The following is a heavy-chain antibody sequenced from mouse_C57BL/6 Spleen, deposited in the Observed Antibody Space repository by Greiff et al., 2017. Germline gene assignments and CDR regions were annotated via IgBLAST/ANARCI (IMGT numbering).Heavy chain of an antibody. V-gene: IGHV1-80*01. D-gene: IGHD2-1*01. J-gene: IGHJ2*01. Sequence: QVQLQQSGAELVKPGASVKISCKASGYAFSSYWMNWVKQRPGKGLEWIGQIYPGDGDTNYNGKFQGKATLTADKSSSTAYMQLSSLTSEDSAVYYCVLYYGNYVDYVDYWGQGTTLTVSS. CDR1: GYAFSSYW. CDR3: VLYYGNYVDYVDY. CDR2: IYPGDGDT.